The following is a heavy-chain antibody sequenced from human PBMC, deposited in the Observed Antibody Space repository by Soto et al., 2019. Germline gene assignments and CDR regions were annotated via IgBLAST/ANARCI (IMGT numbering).Heavy chain of an antibody. CDR2: IIPIFGTA. D-gene: IGHD5-18*01. J-gene: IGHJ4*02. Sequence: SVKVSCKASGGTFSSYAISWVRQAPGQGLEWMGGIIPIFGTANYAQKFQGRVTITADESTSTAYMELSSLRSEDTAVYYCARQPTSGYSYGYFDYWGQGTLVTVSS. CDR3: ARQPTSGYSYGYFDY. V-gene: IGHV1-69*13. CDR1: GGTFSSYA.